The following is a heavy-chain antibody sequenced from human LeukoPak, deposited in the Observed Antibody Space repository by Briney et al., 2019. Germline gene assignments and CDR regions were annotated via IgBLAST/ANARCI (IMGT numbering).Heavy chain of an antibody. D-gene: IGHD4/OR15-4a*01. Sequence: SETLSLTCTVSGGSISSSSYYWGWIRQPPGKGQEWIGSIYYSGSTYYNPSLKSRVTISVDTSKNQFYLKLISVTAADTAVYYCARSGGTDYGPSYNWFDPWGQGTLVTVSS. V-gene: IGHV4-39*01. CDR3: ARSGGTDYGPSYNWFDP. J-gene: IGHJ5*02. CDR2: IYYSGST. CDR1: GGSISSSSYY.